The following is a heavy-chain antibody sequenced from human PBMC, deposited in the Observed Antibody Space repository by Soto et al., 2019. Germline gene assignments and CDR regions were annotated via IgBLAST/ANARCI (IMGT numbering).Heavy chain of an antibody. V-gene: IGHV4-31*03. CDR2: IHHSGKA. CDR3: ARDGSSGSSYKNFFDP. D-gene: IGHD3-22*01. J-gene: IGHJ5*02. CDR1: GYTFSGYY. Sequence: SCKASGYTFSGYYIHWIRHHPGRGLEWIGYIHHSGKAYYSPSFESRATISVDTSKSQFFLKLTSMTAADTAVYYCARDGSSGSSYKNFFDPWGQGIPVTVSS.